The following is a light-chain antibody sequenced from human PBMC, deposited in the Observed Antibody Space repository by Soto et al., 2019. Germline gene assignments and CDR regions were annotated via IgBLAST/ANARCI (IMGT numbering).Light chain of an antibody. CDR1: QSISSY. Sequence: DIQMTQSPSSLSASVGDRVTITCRARQSISSYLNWYQQKPRKAPNLLIYAASSVQSGVPSRFSGSGYGTDFTLTISSLQPDDFATYYCKQSYSTPRTFGQGTKVEIK. J-gene: IGKJ1*01. V-gene: IGKV1-39*01. CDR3: KQSYSTPRT. CDR2: AAS.